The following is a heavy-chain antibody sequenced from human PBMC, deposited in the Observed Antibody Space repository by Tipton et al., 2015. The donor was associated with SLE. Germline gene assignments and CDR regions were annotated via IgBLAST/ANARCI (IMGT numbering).Heavy chain of an antibody. CDR3: ARGRGGGFLDY. V-gene: IGHV3-33*01. D-gene: IGHD3-16*01. CDR1: GFTFSTSA. Sequence: RSLRLSCAASGFTFSTSAMHWVRQAPGKGLEWVAVIWYDGSNKFYADSVKGRFTISRDNSKNKVSLQMNSLRVEDTAVYFCARGRGGGFLDYWGQGTLVTVSS. J-gene: IGHJ4*02. CDR2: IWYDGSNK.